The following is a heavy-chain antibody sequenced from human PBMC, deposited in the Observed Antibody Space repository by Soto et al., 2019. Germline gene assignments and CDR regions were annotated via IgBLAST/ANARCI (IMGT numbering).Heavy chain of an antibody. D-gene: IGHD4-17*01. V-gene: IGHV2-5*02. CDR3: APSRAVTTHDAFDI. CDR2: IYWDDDK. Sequence: QITLKESGPTLVKPTQTLTLTCTFSGFSLSTSGVGVGWIRQPPGKALEWLALIYWDDDKRYSPSLKSRLTITKAPSKNQVALTMPNMDPVDTATSYCAPSRAVTTHDAFDIWGQGTMVTVSS. CDR1: GFSLSTSGVG. J-gene: IGHJ3*02.